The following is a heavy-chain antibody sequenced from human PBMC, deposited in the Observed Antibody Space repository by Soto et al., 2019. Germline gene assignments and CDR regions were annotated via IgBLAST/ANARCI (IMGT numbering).Heavy chain of an antibody. J-gene: IGHJ4*02. Sequence: ASSVKLSCKASGYTFTSYYMHWVRQAPGQGLEWMGIINPSGGSTSYAQKFQGRVTMTRDTSTSTAYMELSSLRSEDTAVYYCARAYTWGVAGSGTWGQGTLVTVSS. CDR3: ARAYTWGVAGSGT. D-gene: IGHD6-19*01. V-gene: IGHV1-46*01. CDR1: GYTFTSYY. CDR2: INPSGGST.